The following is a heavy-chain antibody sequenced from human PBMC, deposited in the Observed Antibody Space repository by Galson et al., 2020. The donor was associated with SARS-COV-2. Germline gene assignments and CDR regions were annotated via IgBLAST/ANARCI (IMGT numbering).Heavy chain of an antibody. CDR2: IGGYSGRT. J-gene: IGHJ3*01. D-gene: IGHD3-9*01. Sequence: ASVKVSCKVSGYTFTTYGISWVRQAPGQRLEWMGWIGGYSGRTNPAPKFQGRVTMTTVTSTNTVYMELRSLTSDDTAMYYCVRDPCYDLMADYCRDVFDVWGLGTMVTVSS. CDR1: GYTFTTYG. CDR3: VRDPCYDLMADYCRDVFDV. V-gene: IGHV1-18*04.